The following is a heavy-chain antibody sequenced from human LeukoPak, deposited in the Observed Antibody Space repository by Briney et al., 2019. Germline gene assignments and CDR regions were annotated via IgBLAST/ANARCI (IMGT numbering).Heavy chain of an antibody. Sequence: SETLSLTCAVYGGSFSGYYWSWIRQPPGKGLEWIGEINHSGSTNYNPSLKSRVTISVDTSKNQFPLKLGSVTAADTAVYYCARGGDLAPSNVLRYFDWLSYPKYYFDYWGQGTLVTVSS. CDR2: INHSGST. J-gene: IGHJ4*02. D-gene: IGHD3-9*01. CDR3: ARGGDLAPSNVLRYFDWLSYPKYYFDY. V-gene: IGHV4-34*01. CDR1: GGSFSGYY.